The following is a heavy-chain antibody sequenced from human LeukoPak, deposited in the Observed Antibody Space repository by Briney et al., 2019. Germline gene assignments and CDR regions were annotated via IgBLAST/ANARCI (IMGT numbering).Heavy chain of an antibody. CDR1: GFTFSSYA. CDR3: AKCGTSCYAPFDY. V-gene: IGHV3-23*01. D-gene: IGHD2-2*01. J-gene: IGHJ4*02. Sequence: PGGSLRLSCAASGFTFSSYAMTWVRQAPGKGLEWVSAIGGSGGNTYYADSVKGRFTISRDNSKNTLYLQMSSLRAEDTAVYYCAKCGTSCYAPFDYWGQGTLVTVSS. CDR2: IGGSGGNT.